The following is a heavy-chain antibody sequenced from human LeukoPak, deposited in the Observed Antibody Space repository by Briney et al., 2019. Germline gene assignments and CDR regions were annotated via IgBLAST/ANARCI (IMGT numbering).Heavy chain of an antibody. CDR3: AKEADTIIVLKRYLDY. J-gene: IGHJ4*02. Sequence: PGGSLRLSCAASGFTFSSYAMNWVRQAPGKGLEWVSAISGSGGGTYYSDSAKGRFTISRDNSENTLYLQMNSLRAEDTAVYYCAKEADTIIVLKRYLDYWGQGTLVTVSS. CDR2: ISGSGGGT. CDR1: GFTFSSYA. V-gene: IGHV3-23*01. D-gene: IGHD3-22*01.